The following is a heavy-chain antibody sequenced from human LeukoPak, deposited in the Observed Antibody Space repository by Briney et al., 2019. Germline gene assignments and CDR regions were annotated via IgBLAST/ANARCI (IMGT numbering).Heavy chain of an antibody. CDR1: GGSISSGDYY. V-gene: IGHV4-30-4*08. D-gene: IGHD6-19*01. CDR3: ARGLRGIAVAEN. J-gene: IGHJ4*02. Sequence: SETLSLTCTVSGGSISSGDYYWSWIRQPPGKGLEWIGYIYYSGSTYYNPSLKSRVTISVDTSKNQFSLKLSSVTAADTAVHYCARGLRGIAVAENWGQGTLVTVSS. CDR2: IYYSGST.